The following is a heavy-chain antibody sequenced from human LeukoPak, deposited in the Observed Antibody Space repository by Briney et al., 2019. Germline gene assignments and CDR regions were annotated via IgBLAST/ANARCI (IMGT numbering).Heavy chain of an antibody. CDR3: ARFQAAAGTRGFDY. V-gene: IGHV3-66*01. D-gene: IGHD6-13*01. CDR2: IYSGGST. Sequence: GGSLRLSCAASEFSVGSNYMSWVRQAPGKGLEWVSVIYSGGSTYYADSVKGRFTISRDNSKNTLYLQMNSLRAEDTAVYYCARFQAAAGTRGFDYWGQGTLVIVSS. CDR1: EFSVGSNY. J-gene: IGHJ4*02.